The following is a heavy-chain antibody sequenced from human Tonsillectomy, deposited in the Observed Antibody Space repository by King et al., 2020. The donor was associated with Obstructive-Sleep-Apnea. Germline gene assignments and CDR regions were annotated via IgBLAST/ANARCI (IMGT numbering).Heavy chain of an antibody. Sequence: VQLVESGGGVVQPGGSLRLSCAASGFTFSSYGMHWVRQAPGKGLEWVAFIRYDGSNKYYADSVKGRFTISRDNSKNTLYLQMNSLRAEDTAVYYCAKDAVVVAHERYYYGMDVWGQGTTVTVSS. CDR3: AKDAVVVAHERYYYGMDV. J-gene: IGHJ6*02. CDR1: GFTFSSYG. CDR2: IRYDGSNK. D-gene: IGHD2-15*01. V-gene: IGHV3-30*02.